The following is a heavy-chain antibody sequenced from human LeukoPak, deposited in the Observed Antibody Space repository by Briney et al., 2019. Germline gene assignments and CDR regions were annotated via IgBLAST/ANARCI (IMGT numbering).Heavy chain of an antibody. CDR2: MNPNTGAT. D-gene: IGHD3-10*02. Sequence: ASVQVSCKASGYTFINHDINWVRQAPGQGLEWMGWMNPNTGATGYAQKFRDRATMSANTSMSTAYLDLDRLTSDDTAAYFCVRGLLFPPDFWGQGTLVSVSS. CDR1: GYTFINHD. CDR3: VRGLLFPPDF. V-gene: IGHV1-8*01. J-gene: IGHJ4*02.